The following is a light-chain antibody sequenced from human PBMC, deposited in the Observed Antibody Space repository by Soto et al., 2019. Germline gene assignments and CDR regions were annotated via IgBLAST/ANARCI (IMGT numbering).Light chain of an antibody. CDR3: QSYDSSLSGNVV. Sequence: QSVLTQPPSVCGAPGQRVTISCTGSSSNIGAGYDVHWYQQLPGTAPKLLIYGNSNRPSGVPDRFSGSKSGTSASLAITGLQAEDESDYYCQSYDSSLSGNVVFGGGTKLTVL. CDR2: GNS. V-gene: IGLV1-40*01. J-gene: IGLJ2*01. CDR1: SSNIGAGYD.